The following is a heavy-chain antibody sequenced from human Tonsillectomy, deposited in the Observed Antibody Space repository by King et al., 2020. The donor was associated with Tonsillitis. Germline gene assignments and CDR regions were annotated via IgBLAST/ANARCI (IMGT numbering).Heavy chain of an antibody. V-gene: IGHV3-49*03. CDR1: GFTFGDYA. CDR3: TRVRRAYDLGDYDYFDY. Sequence: VQLVESGGGLVQPGRSLRLSCTASGFTFGDYAMSWFRQAPGKGLEWVGFIRSKAYGGTTEYAASVKGRFTISRDDSKSIAYLQMNSLKTEDTAVYYCTRVRRAYDLGDYDYFDYWGQGTLVTVSS. CDR2: IRSKAYGGTT. J-gene: IGHJ4*02. D-gene: IGHD4-17*01.